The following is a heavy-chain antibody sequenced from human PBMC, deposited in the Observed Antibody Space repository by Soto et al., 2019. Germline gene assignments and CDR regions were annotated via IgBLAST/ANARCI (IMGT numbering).Heavy chain of an antibody. J-gene: IGHJ4*02. CDR1: GGSFSGYY. CDR3: ARRIYDYIWGSYRLLYYFDY. D-gene: IGHD3-16*02. Sequence: QVQLQQWGAGLLKPSETLSLTCAVYGGSFSGYYWSWIRQPPGKGLEWIGEINHSGSTNYNPSLKSRVTISVDTSKNQFSLKLSSVTAADTAVYYCARRIYDYIWGSYRLLYYFDYWGQGTLVTVSS. V-gene: IGHV4-34*01. CDR2: INHSGST.